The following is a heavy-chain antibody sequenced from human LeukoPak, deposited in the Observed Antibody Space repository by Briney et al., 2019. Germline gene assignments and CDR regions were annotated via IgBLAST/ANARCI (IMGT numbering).Heavy chain of an antibody. CDR1: GYTFTSYG. D-gene: IGHD3-10*01. CDR3: ARASKDGSGSHYNPY. V-gene: IGHV1-18*01. J-gene: IGHJ4*02. CDR2: ISAYNGNT. Sequence: GASVKVSCKASGYTFTSYGISWVRQAPGQGLEWMGWISAYNGNTNYAQKLQGRVTMTTDTSTSTAYMELWSLRSDDTAVYYCARASKDGSGSHYNPYWGQGTLVTVSS.